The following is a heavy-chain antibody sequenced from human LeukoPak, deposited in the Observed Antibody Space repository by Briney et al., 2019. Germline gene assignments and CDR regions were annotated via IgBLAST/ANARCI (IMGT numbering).Heavy chain of an antibody. CDR3: AKGYYGSGVDYFDY. V-gene: IGHV3-30*18. CDR1: GFTCSSYG. D-gene: IGHD3-10*01. CDR2: ISYDGSNK. Sequence: GGSLRLSCAASGFTCSSYGMHWVRQAPGKGLEWVAVISYDGSNKYYADSVKGRFTISRDNSKNTLYLQMNSLRAEDTAVYYCAKGYYGSGVDYFDYWGQGTLVTVSS. J-gene: IGHJ4*02.